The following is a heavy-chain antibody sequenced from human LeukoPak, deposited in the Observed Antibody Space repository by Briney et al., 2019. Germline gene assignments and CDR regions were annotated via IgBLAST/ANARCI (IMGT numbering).Heavy chain of an antibody. CDR3: ARASSVGATLLDY. V-gene: IGHV3-74*01. CDR2: INSDGSST. J-gene: IGHJ4*02. CDR1: GFTFSSYW. Sequence: GGSLRLSCAASGFTFSSYWMHWVRQAPGKGLVWVSRINSDGSSTSYADSVKGRFTISTDNAKNTLYLQMNSLRAEDTAVYYCARASSVGATLLDYWGQGTLVTVSS. D-gene: IGHD1-26*01.